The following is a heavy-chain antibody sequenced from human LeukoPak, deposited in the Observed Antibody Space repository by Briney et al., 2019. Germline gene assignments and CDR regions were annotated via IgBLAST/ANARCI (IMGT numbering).Heavy chain of an antibody. V-gene: IGHV3-48*03. CDR1: GFTFSSYE. J-gene: IGHJ4*02. D-gene: IGHD6-13*01. Sequence: GGSLRLSCAASGFTFSSYEMNWVRQAPGKGLEWVSYISSSGSTIYYADSVKGRFTISRDNAKNTLYLQMNSLRAEDTAVYYCARDVAAAGIFDYWGQGTLVTVSS. CDR2: ISSSGSTI. CDR3: ARDVAAAGIFDY.